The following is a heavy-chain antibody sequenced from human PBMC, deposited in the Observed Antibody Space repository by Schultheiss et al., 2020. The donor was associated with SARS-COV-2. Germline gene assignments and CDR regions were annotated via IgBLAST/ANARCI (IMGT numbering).Heavy chain of an antibody. CDR2: INHSGST. Sequence: SETLSLTCTVSGGSISSYYWSWIRQPPGKGLEWIGEINHSGSTNYNPSLKSRVTISVDTSKNQFSLKLSSVTAADTAVYYCARDRGVTPNYYYYGMDVWGQGTTVTVSS. V-gene: IGHV4-59*01. D-gene: IGHD2-21*02. J-gene: IGHJ6*02. CDR1: GGSISSYY. CDR3: ARDRGVTPNYYYYGMDV.